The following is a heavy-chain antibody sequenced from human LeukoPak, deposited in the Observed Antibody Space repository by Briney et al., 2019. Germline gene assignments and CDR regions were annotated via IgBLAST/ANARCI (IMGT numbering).Heavy chain of an antibody. D-gene: IGHD4-23*01. Sequence: GESLKISCKGSGYSFTSYWIGWVGQMPGKGLEWMGIIYPGDSDTRYRPSFQGQVTISADKSISTAYLQWSSLKASDTAMYYCARLGELDYGGNPYYFDYWGQGTLVTVSS. CDR3: ARLGELDYGGNPYYFDY. V-gene: IGHV5-51*01. CDR1: GYSFTSYW. CDR2: IYPGDSDT. J-gene: IGHJ4*02.